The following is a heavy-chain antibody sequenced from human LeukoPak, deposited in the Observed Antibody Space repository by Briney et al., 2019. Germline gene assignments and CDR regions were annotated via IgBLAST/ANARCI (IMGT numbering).Heavy chain of an antibody. V-gene: IGHV1-69*06. D-gene: IGHD6-6*01. CDR2: IIPIFGTA. Sequence: ASVKVSCKASGGTFSSYAISWVRQAPGQGLEWMGGIIPIFGTANYAQKFQGRVTITADKSTSTAYMELSSLRSEDTAMYYCARVPSSSPVSYYYYMDVWGKGTTVTVSS. CDR1: GGTFSSYA. CDR3: ARVPSSSPVSYYYYMDV. J-gene: IGHJ6*03.